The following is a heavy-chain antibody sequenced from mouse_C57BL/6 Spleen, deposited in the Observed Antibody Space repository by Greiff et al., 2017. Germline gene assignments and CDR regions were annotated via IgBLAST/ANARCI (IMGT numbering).Heavy chain of an antibody. V-gene: IGHV1-26*01. J-gene: IGHJ2*01. Sequence: VQLQQSGPELVKPGASVKISCKASGYTFTDYYMNWVKQSHGQSLEWIGDINPNHGGTSYNQKFTGKATLTVDKSSSTAYMELRSLTSEDSADYDCARPLPLDYWGQGTTLTVSS. CDR1: GYTFTDYY. CDR3: ARPLPLDY. CDR2: INPNHGGT.